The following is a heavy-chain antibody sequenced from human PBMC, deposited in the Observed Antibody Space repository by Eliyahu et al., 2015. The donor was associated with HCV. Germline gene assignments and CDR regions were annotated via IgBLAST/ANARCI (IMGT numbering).Heavy chain of an antibody. V-gene: IGHV3-30*18. J-gene: IGHJ4*02. CDR3: AKDSSSCPDY. D-gene: IGHD6-13*01. Sequence: QVQLVXSGGGVVQPGXSLXLSXVASGFTFRVYGMHWVRQAPGKGLEWVXFISYEGTYKFYGEXMKGRFTISRDISKNTLYLQMDSLRDEDTAVYYCAKDSSSCPDYWGQGVLVTVSS. CDR1: GFTFRVYG. CDR2: ISYEGTYK.